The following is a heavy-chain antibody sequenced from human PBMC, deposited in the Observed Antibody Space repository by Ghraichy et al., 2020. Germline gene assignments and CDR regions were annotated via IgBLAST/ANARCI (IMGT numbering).Heavy chain of an antibody. J-gene: IGHJ5*02. CDR1: GYTFTSYY. V-gene: IGHV1-46*01. CDR2: INPSGGST. CDR3: ARGHRGIAVAGTFPRNYNWFDP. D-gene: IGHD6-19*01. Sequence: ASVKVSCKASGYTFTSYYMHLVRQAPGQGLEWMGIINPSGGSTSYAQKFQGRVTMTRDTSTGTVYMELSSLRSEDTAVYYCARGHRGIAVAGTFPRNYNWFDPWGQGTLVTVSS.